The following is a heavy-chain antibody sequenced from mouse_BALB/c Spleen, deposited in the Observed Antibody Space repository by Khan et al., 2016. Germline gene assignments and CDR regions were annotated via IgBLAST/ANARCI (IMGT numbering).Heavy chain of an antibody. CDR3: ARGRTRYRYAMDY. D-gene: IGHD2-14*01. CDR1: GYTFTSYY. V-gene: IGHV1S56*01. Sequence: QVRLQQSGPELVKPGASVRISCKASGYTFTSYYIHWVKQRPGQGLEWIGWIYPGNVNTKYNEKFKGKATLTADKSSSTAYMQLSSLTSEDSAVYFCARGRTRYRYAMDYWGQGTSVTVSS. CDR2: IYPGNVNT. J-gene: IGHJ4*01.